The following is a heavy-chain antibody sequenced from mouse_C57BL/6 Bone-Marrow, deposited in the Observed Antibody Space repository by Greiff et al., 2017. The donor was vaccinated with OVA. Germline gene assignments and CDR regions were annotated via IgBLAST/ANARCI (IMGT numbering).Heavy chain of an antibody. J-gene: IGHJ3*01. CDR1: GFNIKNTY. V-gene: IGHV14-3*01. CDR2: IDPANGNT. D-gene: IGHD1-1*01. CDR3: ARGDSTVVATPFAY. Sequence: VQLKESVAELVRPGASVKLSCTASGFNIKNTYMHWVKQRPEQGLEWIGRIDPANGNTKYAPKFQGKATITADTSSNTAYLQLSSLTSEDSAVYFCARGDSTVVATPFAYWGQGTLVTVSA.